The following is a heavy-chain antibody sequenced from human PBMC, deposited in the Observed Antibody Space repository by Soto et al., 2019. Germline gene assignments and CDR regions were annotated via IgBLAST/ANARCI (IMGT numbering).Heavy chain of an antibody. J-gene: IGHJ4*02. CDR3: AKDLD. CDR2: ISYDGSNK. V-gene: IGHV3-30*18. CDR1: GFTFSSYG. Sequence: GGSLRLSCAASGFTFSSYGMHWVRQAPGKGLEWVAVISYDGSNKYYADSVKGRFTISRDNSKNTLYLQMNCLRAEDTAVYYCAKDLDWAQGTLVTVSS.